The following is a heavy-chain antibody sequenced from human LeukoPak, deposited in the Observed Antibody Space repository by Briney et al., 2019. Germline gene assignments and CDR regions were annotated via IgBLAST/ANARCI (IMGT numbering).Heavy chain of an antibody. D-gene: IGHD3-22*01. CDR3: ARVWTSSGYYYPIDY. V-gene: IGHV4-59*01. J-gene: IGHJ4*02. CDR2: IYYSGST. CDR1: GGSISSYY. Sequence: PSETLSLTCTVSGGSISSYYWSWIRQPPGKGLEWIGYIYYSGSTNYDPSLKSRLTISIDTSKNQFSLKLSSVTAADTAVYYCARVWTSSGYYYPIDYWGQGTLVTVSS.